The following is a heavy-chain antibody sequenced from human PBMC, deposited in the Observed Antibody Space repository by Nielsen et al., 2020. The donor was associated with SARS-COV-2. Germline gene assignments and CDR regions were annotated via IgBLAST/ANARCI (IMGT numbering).Heavy chain of an antibody. D-gene: IGHD6-19*01. CDR2: FNPGSGGT. CDR3: ARGAQQWLANS. J-gene: IGHJ5*02. V-gene: IGHV1-2*02. CDR1: GYSFNAYY. Sequence: ASVKVSCKASGYSFNAYYIHWVRQAPGQGLEWMGWFNPGSGGTKYAQKFQGRVTTTRDMSVNTAYMELSGLTSDDTAVYYCARGAQQWLANSWGQGTLVTVSS.